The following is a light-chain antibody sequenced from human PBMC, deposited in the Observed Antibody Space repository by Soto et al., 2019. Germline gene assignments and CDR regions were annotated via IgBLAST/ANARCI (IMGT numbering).Light chain of an antibody. CDR1: QGIRND. CDR2: AAS. V-gene: IGKV1-27*01. CDR3: LKYDSAPRT. J-gene: IGKJ1*01. Sequence: DIQMTQSPSSLSASVGDRVTITCRASQGIRNDLAWYQQKPGMVPKLLIFAASTVQSGVPSRFSGSGSGTDFTLTISSLQPEDVATEYCLKYDSAPRTFGQGTKVEIK.